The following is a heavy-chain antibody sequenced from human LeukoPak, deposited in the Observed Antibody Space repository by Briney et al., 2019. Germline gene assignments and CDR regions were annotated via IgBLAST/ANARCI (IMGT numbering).Heavy chain of an antibody. CDR3: ARSNGWYFDY. J-gene: IGHJ4*02. CDR1: GDSISRYY. CDR2: IYYSGST. D-gene: IGHD6-19*01. V-gene: IGHV4-59*08. Sequence: KSSETLSLTCTISGDSISRYYRNWIRQPPGNGLEWIGSIYYSGSTNYNPSLKSRVTISVDTSKNQFSLKLSSVTATDTAVYYCARSNGWYFDYWGQGTLVTVSS.